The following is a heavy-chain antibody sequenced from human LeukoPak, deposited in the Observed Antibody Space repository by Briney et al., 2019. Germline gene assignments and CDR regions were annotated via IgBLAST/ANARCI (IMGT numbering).Heavy chain of an antibody. D-gene: IGHD1-26*01. CDR2: ISSNGDST. CDR3: ARAPREGFSGSYHDY. Sequence: GGSLRLSCAASGFTFSSYAMHWVRQAPGKGLEYVSAISSNGDSTYYANFVKGRFTISRDNSKNTLYLQMASLRGEDTAVYYCARAPREGFSGSYHDYWGQGTLVTVSS. CDR1: GFTFSSYA. V-gene: IGHV3-64*01. J-gene: IGHJ4*02.